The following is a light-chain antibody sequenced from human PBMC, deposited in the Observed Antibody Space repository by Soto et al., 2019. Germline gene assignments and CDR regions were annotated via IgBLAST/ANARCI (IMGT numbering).Light chain of an antibody. V-gene: IGLV2-8*01. Sequence: QSALTQPPSASGSPGQSVTISCTGTKSDIGVYDFVSWYQHHPGKAPRLIIYEVVQRPSGVPDRFSGSKSGNTASLTVSGLQAADEADYFCKPYARSKTYVFGSGTKLTV. CDR1: KSDIGVYDF. CDR3: KPYARSKTYV. J-gene: IGLJ6*01. CDR2: EVV.